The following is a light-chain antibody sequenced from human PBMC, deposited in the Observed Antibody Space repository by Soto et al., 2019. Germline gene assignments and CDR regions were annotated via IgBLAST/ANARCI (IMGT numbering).Light chain of an antibody. V-gene: IGLV2-14*01. J-gene: IGLJ3*02. Sequence: QSVLTQPASVSGSPGQSITISCTGTSSDIGDYNYVSWYQQHPGKVPKLMIYEVSNRPSGVSNRFSGSKSGNTASLTISGLQAEDEADYYCSSYTTSSTLVFGGGTQLTVL. CDR1: SSDIGDYNY. CDR3: SSYTTSSTLV. CDR2: EVS.